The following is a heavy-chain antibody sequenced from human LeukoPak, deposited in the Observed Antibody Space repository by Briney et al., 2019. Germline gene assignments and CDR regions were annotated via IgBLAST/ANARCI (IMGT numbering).Heavy chain of an antibody. J-gene: IGHJ4*02. CDR3: AKDRSGSYSQGLDY. CDR1: GFTFSSYW. CDR2: IKQDGSEK. Sequence: GGSLRLSCAASGFTFSSYWMTWVRQAPGKGLEWVANIKQDGSEKYYVDSVKGRFTTSRDNSKNTLYLQMNSLRAEDTAVYHCAKDRSGSYSQGLDYWGQGTLVTVSS. D-gene: IGHD1-26*01. V-gene: IGHV3-7*01.